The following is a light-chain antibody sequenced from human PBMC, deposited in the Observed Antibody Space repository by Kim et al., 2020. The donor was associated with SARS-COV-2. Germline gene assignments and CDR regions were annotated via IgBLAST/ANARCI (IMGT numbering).Light chain of an antibody. V-gene: IGKV3-20*01. CDR2: GAS. J-gene: IGKJ4*02. CDR1: QSVSSSY. Sequence: EIVLTQSPGTLSLSPGERATLSCRASQSVSSSYLAWYQQKPGPAPRLLIYGASSRATGSPDRFRGSGSGTDFTLTISRLEPEDCAVYYCEEYGNSPTTCGRETKGEI. CDR3: EEYGNSPTT.